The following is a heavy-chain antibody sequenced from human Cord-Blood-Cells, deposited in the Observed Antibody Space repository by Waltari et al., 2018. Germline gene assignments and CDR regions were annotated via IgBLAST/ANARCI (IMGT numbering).Heavy chain of an antibody. CDR1: GGSISSYS. V-gene: IGHV4-59*01. CDR2: IYYSGST. Sequence: QVQLQESGPGLVKPSETLSLTCTVSGGSISSYSWSWIRQPPGKGLEWIGYIYYSGSTNYNPSLKSRVTISVDTSKNQFSLKLSSVTAADTAVYYCARGGGSSPDYWGQGTLVTVSS. CDR3: ARGGGSSPDY. D-gene: IGHD3-16*01. J-gene: IGHJ4*02.